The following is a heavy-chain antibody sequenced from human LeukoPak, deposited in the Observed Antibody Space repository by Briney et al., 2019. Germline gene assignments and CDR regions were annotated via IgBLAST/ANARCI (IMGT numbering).Heavy chain of an antibody. D-gene: IGHD5-12*01. CDR2: IYPDDSNT. V-gene: IGHV5-51*01. CDR3: ARQTYSGYETGY. Sequence: GESLKISCQGSGYNFPIYWIGWVRQMPGQGLEWMGIIYPDDSNTIYGPSFQGQVTISADKSISTAYLQWSSLKASDTAMYYCARQTYSGYETGYWGQGTLVTVSS. CDR1: GYNFPIYW. J-gene: IGHJ4*02.